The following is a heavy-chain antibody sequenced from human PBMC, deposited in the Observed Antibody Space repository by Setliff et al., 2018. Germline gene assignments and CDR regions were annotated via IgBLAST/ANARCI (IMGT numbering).Heavy chain of an antibody. CDR3: AGGLPGDYDFNCFDT. CDR2: IYHNGNT. V-gene: IGHV4-59*02. Sequence: PSETLSLTCTVSGGSVSPYFWSWIRQPPGKGLEWIGYIYHNGNTNFNPSLKSRVNMSVDTSNNQFVLNLKAVTAADTAVYYCAGGLPGDYDFNCFDTWGQGALVTVSS. J-gene: IGHJ5*02. CDR1: GGSVSPYF. D-gene: IGHD3-3*01.